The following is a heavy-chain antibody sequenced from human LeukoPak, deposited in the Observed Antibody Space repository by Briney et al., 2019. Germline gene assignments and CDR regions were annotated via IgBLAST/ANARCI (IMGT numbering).Heavy chain of an antibody. D-gene: IGHD3-22*01. CDR1: GDSVSSNSAA. V-gene: IGHV6-1*01. CDR2: TYYRSKWFN. Sequence: SQTLSLTCAISGDSVSSNSAAWNWIRQSPSRGLEWLGRTYYRSKWFNDYAASVKSRININPDTSKNQFSLQLDSVTPEDTAVYYCARVAYFYDSGGLYHESYFDYWGQGSLVTVSS. CDR3: ARVAYFYDSGGLYHESYFDY. J-gene: IGHJ4*02.